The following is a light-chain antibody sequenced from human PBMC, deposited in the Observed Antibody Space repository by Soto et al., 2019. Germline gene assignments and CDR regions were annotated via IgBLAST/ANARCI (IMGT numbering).Light chain of an antibody. V-gene: IGKV3-20*01. CDR1: QSVTSTY. CDR3: QQYSISTLT. Sequence: EIVLTQSPGTLSLSSGERATLSCRASQSVTSTYVAWVQQKPGQAPRLLIFGASNRATGIPDRFSGSGSGTDFTLTISRLEHEDFAVYYCQQYSISTLTFCGGTKVDIK. J-gene: IGKJ4*01. CDR2: GAS.